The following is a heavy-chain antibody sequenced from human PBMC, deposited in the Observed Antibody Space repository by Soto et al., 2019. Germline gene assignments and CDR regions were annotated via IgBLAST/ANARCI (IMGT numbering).Heavy chain of an antibody. Sequence: GGSLRLSSAASGYTFSDYYMSWIRQAPGKGLEWISYIDTSSTKIYYADSVKGRFIISRDNAKNSLYLEMNSLRDEDTAVYYCASHYDMWSGYLSPVDYWGQGALVTVSS. CDR3: ASHYDMWSGYLSPVDY. V-gene: IGHV3-11*01. D-gene: IGHD3-3*01. CDR2: IDTSSTKI. CDR1: GYTFSDYY. J-gene: IGHJ4*02.